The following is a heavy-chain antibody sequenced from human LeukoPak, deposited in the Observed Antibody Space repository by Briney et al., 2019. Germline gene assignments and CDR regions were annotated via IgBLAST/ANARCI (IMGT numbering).Heavy chain of an antibody. D-gene: IGHD1-1*01. CDR1: DGSISSGGYY. CDR3: VKVGTGTVDY. CDR2: IYYSGST. V-gene: IGHV4-31*03. Sequence: SETLSLTCTVSDGSISSGGYYWSWIRQHPGKGLEWIGYIYYSGSTYYNPSLKSRVTISVDTSKNQFSLKLSSVTAADTALYYCVKVGTGTVDYWGQGTLVTVSS. J-gene: IGHJ4*02.